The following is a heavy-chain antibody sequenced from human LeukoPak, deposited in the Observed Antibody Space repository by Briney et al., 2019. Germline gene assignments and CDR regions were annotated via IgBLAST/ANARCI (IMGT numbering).Heavy chain of an antibody. V-gene: IGHV1-69*04. D-gene: IGHD3-22*01. CDR3: ARDLFFDSSGYDY. CDR2: IIPILGIA. J-gene: IGHJ4*02. CDR1: GGTFSSYA. Sequence: ASVTVSCKASGGTFSSYAISWVRQAPGQGLEWMGSIIPILGIANYAQKFQGRVTITADKSTSTAYMELSSLRSEDTAVYYCARDLFFDSSGYDYWGQGTLVTVSS.